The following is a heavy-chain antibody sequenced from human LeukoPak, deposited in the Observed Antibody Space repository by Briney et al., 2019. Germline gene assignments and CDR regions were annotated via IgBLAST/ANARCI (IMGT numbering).Heavy chain of an antibody. J-gene: IGHJ4*02. CDR2: IIPIFGTA. CDR3: ARDWSVAFDSSGYYFFDY. Sequence: SVKVSCKASGGTFSSYAISWVRQAPGQGLEWMGRIIPIFGTANYAQKFQGRVTITTDESTSTAYMELSSLRSEDTAVYYCARDWSVAFDSSGYYFFDYWGQGTLVTVSS. CDR1: GGTFSSYA. V-gene: IGHV1-69*05. D-gene: IGHD3-22*01.